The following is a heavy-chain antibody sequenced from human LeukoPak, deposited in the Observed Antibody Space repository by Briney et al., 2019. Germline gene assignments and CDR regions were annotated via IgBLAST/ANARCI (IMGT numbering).Heavy chain of an antibody. CDR2: INAGNGNT. D-gene: IGHD3-3*01. CDR3: ARDRITIFGVVIGSLGY. V-gene: IGHV1-3*01. J-gene: IGHJ4*02. Sequence: ASVKVSCKASGGTFSSYAISWVRQAPGQRLEWMGWINAGNGNTKYSQKFQGRVTITRDTSASTAYMELSSLRSEDTAVYYCARDRITIFGVVIGSLGYWGQGTLVTVSS. CDR1: GGTFSSYA.